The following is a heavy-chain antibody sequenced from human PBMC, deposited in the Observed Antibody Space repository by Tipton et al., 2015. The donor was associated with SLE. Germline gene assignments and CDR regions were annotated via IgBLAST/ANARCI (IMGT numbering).Heavy chain of an antibody. CDR1: GFTFSNYW. V-gene: IGHV3-21*01. Sequence: GSLRLSCVASGFTFSNYWMTWIRQAPGKGLEWVSSISSTSNYIYYADSVKGRFTISRDNAKNSLSLQMNSLRAEDTAVYYCARDWTIVAAAPYFDHWGQGTLVTVSS. D-gene: IGHD6-13*01. CDR3: ARDWTIVAAAPYFDH. J-gene: IGHJ4*02. CDR2: ISSTSNYI.